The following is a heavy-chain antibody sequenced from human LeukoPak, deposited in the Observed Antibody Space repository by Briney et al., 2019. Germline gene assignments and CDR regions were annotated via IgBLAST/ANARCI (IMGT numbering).Heavy chain of an antibody. D-gene: IGHD5-12*01. CDR1: GFTFRIYR. V-gene: IGHV3-21*01. J-gene: IGHJ4*02. CDR2: ITSEGHST. Sequence: PGGSLRLSCVASGFTFRIYRMDWVRQAPGKGLEWASSITSEGHSTYYRDSVKGRFTISRDNAKNSLYLQMNSLRADGTAVYYCARYEYSGYDFWGQGTLVTVSS. CDR3: ARYEYSGYDF.